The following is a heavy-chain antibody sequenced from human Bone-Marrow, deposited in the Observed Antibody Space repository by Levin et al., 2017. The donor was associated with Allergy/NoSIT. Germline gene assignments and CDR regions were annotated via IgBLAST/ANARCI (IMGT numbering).Heavy chain of an antibody. V-gene: IGHV4-34*01. CDR2: INHSGST. J-gene: IGHJ4*02. CDR3: AASLWFGELLDADY. D-gene: IGHD3-10*01. Sequence: SQTLSLTCAVYGGSFSGYYWSWIRQPPGKGLEWIGEINHSGSTNYNPSLKSRVTISVDTSKNQFSLKLSSVTAADTAVYYCAASLWFGELLDADYWGQGTLVTVSS. CDR1: GGSFSGYY.